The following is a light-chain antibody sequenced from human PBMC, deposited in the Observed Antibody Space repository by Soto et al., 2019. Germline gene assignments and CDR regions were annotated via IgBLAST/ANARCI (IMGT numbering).Light chain of an antibody. CDR1: QGISNF. Sequence: DIQLTQSPSFLSASVGDRVTIACRASQGISNFLAWYQQKAGKAPKLLIYAASTLQSGVPSRFSGSGSGADFTLTISSLEPEDFAVYYCQQRSNWPITFGQGTRLEIK. CDR3: QQRSNWPIT. J-gene: IGKJ5*01. V-gene: IGKV1-9*01. CDR2: AAS.